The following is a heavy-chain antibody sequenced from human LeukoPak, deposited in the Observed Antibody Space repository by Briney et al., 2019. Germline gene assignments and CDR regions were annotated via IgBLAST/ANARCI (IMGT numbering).Heavy chain of an antibody. CDR2: IYHSGNT. CDR3: ARSGSGYLRYYFDY. J-gene: IGHJ4*02. CDR1: GYSISSGYY. V-gene: IGHV4-38-2*02. D-gene: IGHD5-12*01. Sequence: PSETLSLTCTVSGYSISSGYYWGWIRQPPGKGLEWIGSIYHSGNTYYNPSLKSRVTISVDTSRDQFSLKLSSVTAADTAVYYCARSGSGYLRYYFDYWGQGTLVTVSS.